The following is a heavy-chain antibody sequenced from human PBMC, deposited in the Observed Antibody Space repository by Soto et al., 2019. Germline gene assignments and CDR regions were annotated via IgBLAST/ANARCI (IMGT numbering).Heavy chain of an antibody. V-gene: IGHV1-69*13. CDR2: IIPIFGTA. D-gene: IGHD5-12*01. CDR3: ARGPYSGGYDPDYFDY. Sequence: ASVKVSCKASGGTFSSYAISWVRQAPGQGLEWMGGIIPIFGTANYAQKFQGRVTITADESTSTAYMELSSLRSEDTAVYYCARGPYSGGYDPDYFDYWGQGTLVTVYS. CDR1: GGTFSSYA. J-gene: IGHJ4*02.